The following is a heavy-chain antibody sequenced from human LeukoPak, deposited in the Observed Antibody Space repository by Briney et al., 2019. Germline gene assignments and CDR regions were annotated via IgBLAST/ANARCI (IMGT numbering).Heavy chain of an antibody. V-gene: IGHV3-11*01. Sequence: GGSLRLSCAASGFTFSDYYMTWIRQTPGKGLEWVSYISISGTTTFYVDSVKGRFTISRDNTKNSLYLQMNSLRAEDTAMYYCARGTMASDFWGQGTLATVSS. D-gene: IGHD3-10*01. CDR3: ARGTMASDF. J-gene: IGHJ4*02. CDR2: ISISGTTT. CDR1: GFTFSDYY.